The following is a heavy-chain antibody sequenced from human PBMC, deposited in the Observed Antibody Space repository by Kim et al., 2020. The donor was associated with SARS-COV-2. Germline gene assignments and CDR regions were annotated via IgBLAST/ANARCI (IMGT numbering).Heavy chain of an antibody. CDR2: NTSGTN. CDR3: ARGYYH. D-gene: IGHD2-8*01. V-gene: IGHV4-34*01. J-gene: IGHJ5*02. Sequence: NTSGTNNYNPSLKSRLTISVDTSKNQFSLNRSSVTAADTAVYYCARGYYHWGQGTLVTVSS.